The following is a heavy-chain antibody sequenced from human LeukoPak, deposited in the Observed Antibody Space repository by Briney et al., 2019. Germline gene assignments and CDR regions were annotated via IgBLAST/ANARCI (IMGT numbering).Heavy chain of an antibody. Sequence: GGSLRLSCAASGFTFSSYGISWVRQAPGKGREWVSSISGSGGSTYYAQSVKGRFTISRDNSKNTLYLQMNSLRAEDTAVYYCAKDHYGDYAYDYWGQGTLVTVSS. J-gene: IGHJ4*02. CDR1: GFTFSSYG. CDR2: ISGSGGST. V-gene: IGHV3-23*01. CDR3: AKDHYGDYAYDY. D-gene: IGHD4-17*01.